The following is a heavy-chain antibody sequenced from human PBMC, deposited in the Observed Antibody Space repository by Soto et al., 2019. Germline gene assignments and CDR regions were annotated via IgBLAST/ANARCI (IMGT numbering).Heavy chain of an antibody. CDR3: SKGRGGSGSLTPRVDF. CDR1: GFTFNNYA. D-gene: IGHD3-10*01. Sequence: EVHLLESGGGLVQPGGSLRLACAASGFTFNNYAMPWVRQAPGKGLEWVSAISGGGDPTSYADAVKGRFTVSRDGSKNTLYLQMRSLSSEATALYYCSKGRGGSGSLTPRVDFWGQGTLVTVSS. CDR2: ISGGGDPT. V-gene: IGHV3-23*01. J-gene: IGHJ4*02.